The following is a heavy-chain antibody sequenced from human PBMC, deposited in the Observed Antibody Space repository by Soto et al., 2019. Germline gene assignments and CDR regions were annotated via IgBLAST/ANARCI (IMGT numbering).Heavy chain of an antibody. CDR3: ARGNYGSGSYYNGMDV. V-gene: IGHV3-20*04. J-gene: IGHJ6*02. D-gene: IGHD3-10*01. Sequence: EVQLVESGGGVVRPGGSLRLSCAASGFTFDDYGMHWVRQAPGKGLEWVSGVNWNGDSTGYADSVKGRFTISRDNAKNSMYRQMNSLRAEDTAFYYCARGNYGSGSYYNGMDVWGQGTTVTVSS. CDR2: VNWNGDST. CDR1: GFTFDDYG.